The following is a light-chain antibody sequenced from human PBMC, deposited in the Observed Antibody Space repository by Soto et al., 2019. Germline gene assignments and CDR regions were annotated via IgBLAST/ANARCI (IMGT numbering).Light chain of an antibody. CDR3: QQSNNFPLT. V-gene: IGKV1-12*01. CDR1: QEISTY. J-gene: IGKJ4*01. CDR2: AAS. Sequence: DLQMTQSPSSVSASVGDRVTITCRASQEISTYLAWYQQKPGKAPRLLIIAASSLQSGVPFRFCGSGYGTDFTLTISSLQPEDFAIYYCQQSNNFPLTFGGGTRVEIK.